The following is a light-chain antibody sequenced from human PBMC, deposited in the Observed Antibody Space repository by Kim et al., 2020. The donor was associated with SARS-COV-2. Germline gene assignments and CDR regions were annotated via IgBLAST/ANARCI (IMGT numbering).Light chain of an antibody. CDR3: QQSYRTPYT. V-gene: IGKV1-39*01. Sequence: DIQMTQSPPSLSASVGDTVTITCRASQSVGSFFSWYQQKPGRAPKLLIYAASSLQSGVPSRFSGTGSGTDFTLTISSLQPEDFATYYCQQSYRTPYTFGQGTKLEI. CDR2: AAS. J-gene: IGKJ2*01. CDR1: QSVGSF.